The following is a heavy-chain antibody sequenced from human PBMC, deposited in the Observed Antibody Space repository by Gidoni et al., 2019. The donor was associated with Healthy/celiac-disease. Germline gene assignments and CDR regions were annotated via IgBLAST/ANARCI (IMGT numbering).Heavy chain of an antibody. CDR2: IYYSGST. J-gene: IGHJ6*02. Sequence: QLQLQESGPGLVKPSETLSLTCTVSGGSLSSSTYFWGWIRQPPGKGLEWIGSIYYSGSTYYNPSLKSRVTISVDTSKNQFSLKLSSVTAADTAVYYCARQVCSSTSCSHYYYYYGMDVWGQGTTVTVSS. V-gene: IGHV4-39*01. D-gene: IGHD2-2*01. CDR1: GGSLSSSTYF. CDR3: ARQVCSSTSCSHYYYYYGMDV.